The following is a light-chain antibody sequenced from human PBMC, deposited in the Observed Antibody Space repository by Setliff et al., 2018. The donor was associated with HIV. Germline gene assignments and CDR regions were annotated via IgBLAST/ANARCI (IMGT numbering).Light chain of an antibody. CDR3: ASYTSRSTYV. CDR2: DVN. J-gene: IGLJ1*01. V-gene: IGLV2-14*03. CDR1: TNDVRGYNY. Sequence: QSVLTQPASVSGSPGQSITISCTGTTNDVRGYNYVSWYQQHPGKAPKHMIYDVNNRPSGISDRFSGSKAGNTASLTISGLQTEDEADYYCASYTSRSTYVFGTGTKVTVL.